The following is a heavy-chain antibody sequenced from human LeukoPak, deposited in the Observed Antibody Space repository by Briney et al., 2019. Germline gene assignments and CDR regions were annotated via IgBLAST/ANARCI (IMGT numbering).Heavy chain of an antibody. V-gene: IGHV1-2*02. J-gene: IGHJ6*03. D-gene: IGHD3-22*01. CDR1: AYTFTGYY. Sequence: GASVKVSCKASAYTFTGYYMHWVRQAPGQGLEWMGWIYPNSGGTNYAQKFQGRVTMTRDTSISTAYMELSRLRSDDTAVYYCARVHDSSGYYHYYYYMDVWGKGTTVTVSS. CDR2: IYPNSGGT. CDR3: ARVHDSSGYYHYYYYMDV.